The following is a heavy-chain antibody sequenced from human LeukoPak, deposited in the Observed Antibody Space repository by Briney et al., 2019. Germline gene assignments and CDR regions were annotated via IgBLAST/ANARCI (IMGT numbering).Heavy chain of an antibody. CDR2: ISSTDAGT. J-gene: IGHJ4*02. CDR1: GFSLSSYA. D-gene: IGHD3-10*02. Sequence: GGSLRLSCAASGFSLSSYAMSWVRQAPGKGLEWVSAISSTDAGTYHADSVRGRFTISRDSSKNTLYLQMNSLRAEDTAVYYCARDVQNWGQGTLVTVSS. V-gene: IGHV3-23*01. CDR3: ARDVQN.